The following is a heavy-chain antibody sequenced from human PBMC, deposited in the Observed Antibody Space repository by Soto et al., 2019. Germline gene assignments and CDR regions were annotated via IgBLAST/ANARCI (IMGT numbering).Heavy chain of an antibody. CDR1: GDTFSKYT. CDR2: IIPIFGTT. D-gene: IGHD3-9*01. CDR3: ASRLRYFDWPNY. J-gene: IGHJ4*02. V-gene: IGHV1-69*12. Sequence: QVQLVQSGAEVKKPGSSVKVSCKASGDTFSKYTFSWVRQAPGQGLQWMGGIIPIFGTTNYAQNFQGRVTINADESTTTAYMELSSLRSEDTAVYYCASRLRYFDWPNYWGQGPLVPVSS.